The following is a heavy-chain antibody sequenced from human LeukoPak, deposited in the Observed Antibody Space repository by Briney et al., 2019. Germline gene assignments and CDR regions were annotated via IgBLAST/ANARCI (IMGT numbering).Heavy chain of an antibody. CDR2: ISCSSSYI. J-gene: IGHJ3*02. V-gene: IGHV3-21*04. CDR3: AKEKSPGYTWGAFDI. Sequence: PGGSLRLSCAASGFTFSSYSMNWVRQAPGKGLEWVSSISCSSSYIYYADSVKGRFTISRDNSKNSLYLQMNSLRSEDTALYYCAKEKSPGYTWGAFDIWGQGIMVTVSS. CDR1: GFTFSSYS. D-gene: IGHD5-24*01.